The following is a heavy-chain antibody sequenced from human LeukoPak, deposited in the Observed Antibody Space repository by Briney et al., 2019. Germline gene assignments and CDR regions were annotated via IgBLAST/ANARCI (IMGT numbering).Heavy chain of an antibody. V-gene: IGHV4-39*07. Sequence: SETLSLTCTVSGGSISSSSYYWGWIRQPPGKGLEWIGSIYYSGSTYYNPSLKSRVTISVDTSKNQFSLKLSSVTAADTAVYYCARAPGGGSGYYLYYFDYWGQGTLVTVSS. J-gene: IGHJ4*02. CDR1: GGSISSSSYY. D-gene: IGHD3-22*01. CDR2: IYYSGST. CDR3: ARAPGGGSGYYLYYFDY.